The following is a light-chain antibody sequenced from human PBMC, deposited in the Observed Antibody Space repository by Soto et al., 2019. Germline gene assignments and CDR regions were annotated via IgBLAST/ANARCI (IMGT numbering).Light chain of an antibody. J-gene: IGKJ1*01. CDR1: QNIRNW. CDR3: QQYDSYWT. V-gene: IGKV1-5*01. Sequence: DIQMTQSPSTLSASVGDRVTITCRASQNIRNWLAWYQQKPGQAPKLLIYDVSSLESGVPPRFSGSGSGTEFTLTISSLQPDYSATYCYQQYDSYWTFGQGTKVDI. CDR2: DVS.